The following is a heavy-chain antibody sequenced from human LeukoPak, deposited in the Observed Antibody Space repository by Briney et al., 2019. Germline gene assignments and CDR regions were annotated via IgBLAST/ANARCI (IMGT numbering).Heavy chain of an antibody. D-gene: IGHD3-3*01. CDR1: GYTFTSYG. Sequence: ASVNVSCKASGYTFTSYGISWVRQAPGQGLEWMGWISAYNGNTNYAQKLQGRVTMTTDTSTSTAYMELRSLRSDDTAVYYCARGQADFWSGYADYWGQEPWSPSPQ. V-gene: IGHV1-18*01. CDR3: ARGQADFWSGYADY. CDR2: ISAYNGNT. J-gene: IGHJ4*01.